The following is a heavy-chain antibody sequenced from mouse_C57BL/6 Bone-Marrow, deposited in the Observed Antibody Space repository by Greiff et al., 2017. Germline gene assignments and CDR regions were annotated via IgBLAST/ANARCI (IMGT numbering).Heavy chain of an antibody. J-gene: IGHJ2*01. Sequence: EVQRVESGAELVRPGASVKLSCTASGFNITDDYIDWAKQSPEQGLAWIGWIDPEIGDTEYASKFQGKATITSDASSNTAYLQLSRLTSEDTAVYYCSSFDGNYFDFWGQGTPLTVAS. CDR2: IDPEIGDT. CDR3: SSFDGNYFDF. CDR1: GFNITDDY. V-gene: IGHV14-4*01. D-gene: IGHD2-3*01.